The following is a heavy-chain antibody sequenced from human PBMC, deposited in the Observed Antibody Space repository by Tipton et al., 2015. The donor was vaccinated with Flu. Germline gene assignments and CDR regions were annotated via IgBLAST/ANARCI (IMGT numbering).Heavy chain of an antibody. CDR3: ARGGLYVETD. V-gene: IGHV4-61*09. Sequence: TLSLTCNVSQGSISSGTYYWSWIRQPAGRGLEWIGHIYASGSTDYSPALQSRVTISVDTSKNQFSLKLASVTAADTAVYHCARGGLYVETDWGQGTLVTVS. J-gene: IGHJ4*02. CDR1: QGSISSGTYY. D-gene: IGHD5-24*01. CDR2: IYASGST.